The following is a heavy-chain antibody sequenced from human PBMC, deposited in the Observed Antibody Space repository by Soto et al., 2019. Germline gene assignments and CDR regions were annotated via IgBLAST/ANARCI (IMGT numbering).Heavy chain of an antibody. CDR3: ASSNIAAAGFYYYGMDV. CDR1: GGSVNIGGYY. D-gene: IGHD6-13*01. Sequence: SETLSLTCTVSGGSVNIGGYYWSWIRQPPGKGMEWIGYIYYSGSTNYNPSLKSRVTISVDTSKNQFSLNLSSVTAADTAVYYCASSNIAAAGFYYYGMDVWGRGTTVTVSS. V-gene: IGHV4-61*08. J-gene: IGHJ6*02. CDR2: IYYSGST.